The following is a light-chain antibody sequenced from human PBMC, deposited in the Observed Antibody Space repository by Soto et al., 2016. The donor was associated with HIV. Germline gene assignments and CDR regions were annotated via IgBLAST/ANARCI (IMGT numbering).Light chain of an antibody. CDR1: NIGSKS. Sequence: SYELTQPPSVSVAPGKTARITCGGNNIGSKSVHWYQQKPGQAPVVVVYDDTDRPSGIPERFSGSNSGNTGNTATLIISRVEAGDEADYYCQVWDNGSDHYVFGTGTKVTVL. CDR3: QVWDNGSDHYV. CDR2: DDT. J-gene: IGLJ1*01. V-gene: IGLV3-21*03.